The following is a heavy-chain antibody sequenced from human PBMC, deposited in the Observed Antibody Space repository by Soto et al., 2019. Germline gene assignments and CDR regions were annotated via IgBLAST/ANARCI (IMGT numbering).Heavy chain of an antibody. CDR3: AREVSAYWVVVVAATGWFDP. CDR1: GFTFSSYA. CDR2: ISYDGSNK. V-gene: IGHV3-30-3*01. Sequence: SGGSLRLSCAASGFTFSSYAMHWVRQAPGKGLEWVAVISYDGSNKYYADSVKGRFTISRDNSKNTLYLQMNSLRAEDTAVYYCAREVSAYWVVVVAATGWFDPWGQGTLVTVSS. D-gene: IGHD2-15*01. J-gene: IGHJ5*02.